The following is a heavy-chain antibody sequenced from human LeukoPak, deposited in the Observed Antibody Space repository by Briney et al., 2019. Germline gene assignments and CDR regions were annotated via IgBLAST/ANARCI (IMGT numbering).Heavy chain of an antibody. D-gene: IGHD4-17*01. V-gene: IGHV1-8*01. Sequence: ASVKVSCKASGYTFSSYDINWVRQATGQGLEWMGWMNPNSGNTGYAQKFQGRVTMTRNTSISTAYMELSSLRSEDTAVYYCARAYGDQRNWFDPWGQGTLVTVSS. CDR2: MNPNSGNT. CDR3: ARAYGDQRNWFDP. J-gene: IGHJ5*02. CDR1: GYTFSSYD.